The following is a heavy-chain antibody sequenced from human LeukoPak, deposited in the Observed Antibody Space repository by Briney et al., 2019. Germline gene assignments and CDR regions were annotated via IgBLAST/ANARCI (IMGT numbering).Heavy chain of an antibody. D-gene: IGHD3-10*01. CDR3: ARDWTIANMVRELDY. CDR2: ISAYNGNT. J-gene: IGHJ4*02. CDR1: GYTFTSYD. V-gene: IGHV1-18*04. Sequence: GASVKVSCKASGYTFTSYDISWVRQAPGQGLEWMGWISAYNGNTNYAQKLQGRVTMTTDTSTSTAYMELRSLRSDDTAVYYCARDWTIANMVRELDYWGQGTLVTVSS.